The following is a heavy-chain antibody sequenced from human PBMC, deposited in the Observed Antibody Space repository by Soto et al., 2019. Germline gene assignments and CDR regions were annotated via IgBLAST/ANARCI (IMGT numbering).Heavy chain of an antibody. D-gene: IGHD1-26*01. CDR3: ARPEWGGAFDI. CDR2: ISSSSSSV. V-gene: IGHV3-48*01. J-gene: IGHJ3*02. CDR1: GLTFSTYS. Sequence: GGSLRLCCAASGLTFSTYSMSWVRQAPGKGLEWVSFISSSSSSVYYADSVKGRFTISRDNAKNSLYLQMSSLRAEDTAVYYCARPEWGGAFDIWGQGTMVTVSS.